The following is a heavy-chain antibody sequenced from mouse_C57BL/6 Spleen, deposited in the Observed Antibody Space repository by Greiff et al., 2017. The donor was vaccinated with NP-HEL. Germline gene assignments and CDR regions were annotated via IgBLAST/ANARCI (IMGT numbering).Heavy chain of an antibody. CDR1: GYTFTDYY. CDR3: ARRGELPWFAY. V-gene: IGHV1-26*01. CDR2: INPNNGGT. D-gene: IGHD4-1*01. J-gene: IGHJ3*01. Sequence: EVQLQQSGPELVKPGASVKISCKASGYTFTDYYMNWVKQSHGKSLEWIGDINPNNGGTSYNQKFKGKATLTVDKSSSTAYMERRSLTSEDSAVYYCARRGELPWFAYWGQGTLVTVSA.